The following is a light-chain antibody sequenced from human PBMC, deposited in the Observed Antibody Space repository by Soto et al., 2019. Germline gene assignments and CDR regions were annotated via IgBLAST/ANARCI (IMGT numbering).Light chain of an antibody. V-gene: IGLV2-23*01. CDR3: CSYADSSTWV. Sequence: QSALTQPASVSGSPGQSITISCTGTSSDVGSYNLVSWFQQHPGKAPKLMIYEANKRPSGVSNRFSGSKSGNTASLTISGLQAEDEADYYCCSYADSSTWVFGGGTKLTVL. CDR2: EAN. CDR1: SSDVGSYNL. J-gene: IGLJ3*02.